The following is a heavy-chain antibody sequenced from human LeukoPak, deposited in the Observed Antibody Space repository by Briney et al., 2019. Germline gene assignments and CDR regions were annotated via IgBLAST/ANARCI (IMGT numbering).Heavy chain of an antibody. Sequence: GSLRLSCAASGFTFSNAWMSWIRQPPGKGLEWIGEINHSGSTNYNPSLKSRVTISVDASKNQFSLKLSSVTAADTAVYYCARGKSGSGSYYRQGNWFDPWGQGTLVTVSS. CDR3: ARGKSGSGSYYRQGNWFDP. J-gene: IGHJ5*02. CDR2: INHSGST. CDR1: GFTFSNAW. V-gene: IGHV4-34*01. D-gene: IGHD3-10*01.